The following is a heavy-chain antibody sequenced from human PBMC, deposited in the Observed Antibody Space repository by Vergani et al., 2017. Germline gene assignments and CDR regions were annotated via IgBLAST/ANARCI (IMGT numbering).Heavy chain of an antibody. CDR3: AREDHPSSPDYFDY. CDR1: GFTFSSYW. J-gene: IGHJ4*02. CDR2: IKQDGSEK. Sequence: EVQLLESGGGLVQPGGSLRLSCAASGFTFSSYWMSWVRQAPGKGLEWVANIKQDGSEKYYVDSVKGRFTISRDNAKNSLYLQMNSLRAEDTAVYYCAREDHPSSPDYFDYWGQGTLVTVSS. V-gene: IGHV3-7*03.